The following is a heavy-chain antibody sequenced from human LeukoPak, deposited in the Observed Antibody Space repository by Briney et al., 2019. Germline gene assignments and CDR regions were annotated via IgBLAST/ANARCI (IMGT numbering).Heavy chain of an antibody. CDR2: VSQTGSGRT. Sequence: SQTLSLTCGVYGGSFSGYYCSWICQPPGKGLEWIGEVSQTGSGRTNYNPSLKSRVTISVDTSKNQFALELTSVTAADTAMYYCARVPLYWQDPFDFWVQGTLVTVSS. CDR3: ARVPLYWQDPFDF. V-gene: IGHV4-34*01. J-gene: IGHJ4*02. CDR1: GGSFSGYY. D-gene: IGHD2-8*02.